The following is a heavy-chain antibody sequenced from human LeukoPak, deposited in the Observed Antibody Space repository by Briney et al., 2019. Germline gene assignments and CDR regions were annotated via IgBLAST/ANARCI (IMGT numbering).Heavy chain of an antibody. Sequence: GESLKISCKGSGYSFTSYWIGWVRQMPGKGLEWMGIIYPSDSDTKYSPSFRGQVTISADKSITTAYLQWSSLKASDTAIYYCAGESRSSRTIDYWGQGTQVTVSS. V-gene: IGHV5-51*01. J-gene: IGHJ4*02. CDR3: AGESRSSRTIDY. D-gene: IGHD6-13*01. CDR2: IYPSDSDT. CDR1: GYSFTSYW.